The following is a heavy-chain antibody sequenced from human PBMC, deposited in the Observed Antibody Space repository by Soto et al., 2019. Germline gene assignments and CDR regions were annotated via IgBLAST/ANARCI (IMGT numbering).Heavy chain of an antibody. CDR1: GFTFSTSA. V-gene: IGHV1-58*01. J-gene: IGHJ4*02. D-gene: IGHD3-10*01. CDR3: AADTLQKAV. CDR2: IVVGSGET. Sequence: SVKVSCKTSGFTFSTSAVQWVRQARGQRLEWIGWIVVGSGETNYAQKFQDRVAITRDTSTGTSYLEMTGLTSADTAAYYCAADTLQKAVWGQGTLVTVSS.